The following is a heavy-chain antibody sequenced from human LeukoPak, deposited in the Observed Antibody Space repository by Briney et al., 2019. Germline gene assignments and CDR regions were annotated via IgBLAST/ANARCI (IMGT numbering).Heavy chain of an antibody. D-gene: IGHD3-22*01. J-gene: IGHJ4*02. CDR2: ICTGATYT. Sequence: GGSLRLSCAASGFTFSAYTVTWVRQAPGEGRAWVSSICTGATYTNNADSVKGRFTISRDNSKNTLYLQMNSLRAEATAVYYCAKTVDSRGYLFDYWGQGTLVTVYS. CDR1: GFTFSAYT. V-gene: IGHV3-23*01. CDR3: AKTVDSRGYLFDY.